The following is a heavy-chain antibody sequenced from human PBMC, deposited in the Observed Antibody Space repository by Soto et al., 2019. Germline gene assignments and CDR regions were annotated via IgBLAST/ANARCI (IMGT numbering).Heavy chain of an antibody. Sequence: EVQLLESGGGLVQPGGSLRLSCAASGFTFSSYAMSWVRQAPGKGLEWVSAISGSGGSTYYADSVKGRFTISRDNSKNTLYLQMNSLRAEDTAVYYCAKAPLGLQRNYYYGMDVWGQGTTVTVSS. CDR2: ISGSGGST. CDR3: AKAPLGLQRNYYYGMDV. D-gene: IGHD4-4*01. CDR1: GFTFSSYA. V-gene: IGHV3-23*01. J-gene: IGHJ6*02.